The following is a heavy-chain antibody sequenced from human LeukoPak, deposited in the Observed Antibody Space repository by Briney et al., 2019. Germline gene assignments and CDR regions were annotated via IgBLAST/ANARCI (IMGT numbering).Heavy chain of an antibody. V-gene: IGHV3-9*01. CDR3: ARDLMRAFDY. CDR1: GFTFDDYA. Sequence: QAGGSLRLSCAASGFTFDDYAMHWVRQAPGKGLEWVSGISWNSGSVGYADSVKGRFTISRDNAKNSLYLQMNSLRAEDSAVYYCARDLMRAFDYWGQGTLVTVSS. CDR2: ISWNSGSV. J-gene: IGHJ4*02.